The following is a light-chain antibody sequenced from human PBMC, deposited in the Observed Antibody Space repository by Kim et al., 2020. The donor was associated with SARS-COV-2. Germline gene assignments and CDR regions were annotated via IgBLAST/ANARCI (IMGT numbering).Light chain of an antibody. V-gene: IGLV2-23*03. CDR3: CSYAGSSTFVV. J-gene: IGLJ2*01. CDR2: EGS. CDR1: SSDVGSYNL. Sequence: QSITLSCTGTSSDVGSYNLVSWYQQHPGKAPKLMIYEGSKRPSGVSNRFSGSKSGNTASLTISGLQAEDEADYYCCSYAGSSTFVVFGGGTKLTVL.